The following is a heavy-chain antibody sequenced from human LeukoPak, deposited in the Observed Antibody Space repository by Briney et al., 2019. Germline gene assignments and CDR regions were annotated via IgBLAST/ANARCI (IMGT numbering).Heavy chain of an antibody. Sequence: PGGSLRLSCAASGFTFSRYGMSWVRQTPGQGLEWVSAINGSGGSTYYADSVKGRFTISRDNSRNTLYLQIKSLRAEDTAIYYCAKDTSPSGWADNYFDYWGQGTLVTVSS. V-gene: IGHV3-23*01. CDR3: AKDTSPSGWADNYFDY. CDR2: INGSGGST. D-gene: IGHD6-19*01. CDR1: GFTFSRYG. J-gene: IGHJ4*02.